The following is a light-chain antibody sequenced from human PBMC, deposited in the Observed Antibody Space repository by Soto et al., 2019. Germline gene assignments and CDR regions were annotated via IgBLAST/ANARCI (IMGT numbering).Light chain of an antibody. CDR1: QTVSTS. J-gene: IGKJ5*01. CDR2: AAS. Sequence: DIQMTQSPSSLSASVGDRVTITCRASQTVSTSLNWYQQKPGKAPNLLIYAASSLQSGVPSRFSGRGSGTDFPLIISSLQPEDFATYYCQQSYSTPVTFGQGTRLEIK. CDR3: QQSYSTPVT. V-gene: IGKV1-39*01.